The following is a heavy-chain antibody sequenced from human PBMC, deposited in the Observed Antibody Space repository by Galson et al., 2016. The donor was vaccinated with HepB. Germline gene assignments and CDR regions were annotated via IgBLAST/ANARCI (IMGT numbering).Heavy chain of an antibody. CDR1: GFSVGRNY. J-gene: IGHJ4*02. D-gene: IGHD6-13*01. V-gene: IGHV3-53*01. CDR2: IYSAGST. Sequence: SLRLSCAASGFSVGRNYMGWVRQAPGKGLEWVSLIYSAGSTYYADSVQGRFIISRDNSKNTLYLQMNSLSVEDTAVYYCAKGYSSLRRFFDYWGRGILVTAS. CDR3: AKGYSSLRRFFDY.